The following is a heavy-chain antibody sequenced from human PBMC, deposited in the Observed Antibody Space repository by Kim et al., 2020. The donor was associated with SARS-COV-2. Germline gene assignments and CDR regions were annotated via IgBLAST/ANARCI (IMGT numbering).Heavy chain of an antibody. CDR2: INPKYGDT. V-gene: IGHV1-2*06. J-gene: IGHJ5*02. Sequence: ASVKVSCKASGYTFTAYYIHWVRQAPGQGPEWMGRINPKYGDTNYAQNFQGRVTMTRDTSISTAYMELSRLRSDDTAVYYCAREDTNYGVFWFDPWGQGT. CDR1: GYTFTAYY. CDR3: AREDTNYGVFWFDP. D-gene: IGHD4-4*01.